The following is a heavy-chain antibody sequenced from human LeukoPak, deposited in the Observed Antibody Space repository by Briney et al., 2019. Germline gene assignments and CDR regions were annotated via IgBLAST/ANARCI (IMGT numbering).Heavy chain of an antibody. V-gene: IGHV3-9*01. D-gene: IGHD6-6*01. CDR2: ISWNSGTL. CDR3: AKDYIEYSSSSFWSYFDY. J-gene: IGHJ4*02. CDR1: GSTFDDFA. Sequence: GGSLRLSCAASGSTFDDFAMHWVRQAPGKGLEWVSSISWNSGTLAYADSVKGRFTISRDNAKNSLYLQMNSLRAEDTALYYCAKDYIEYSSSSFWSYFDYWGQGTLVTVSS.